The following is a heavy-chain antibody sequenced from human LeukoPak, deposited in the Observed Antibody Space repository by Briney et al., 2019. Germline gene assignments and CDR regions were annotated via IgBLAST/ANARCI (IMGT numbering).Heavy chain of an antibody. V-gene: IGHV3-30-3*01. CDR2: ISYDGSNI. J-gene: IGHJ6*02. CDR3: ARDLPPEDV. Sequence: PGRSLRLSCAASGFTFSHYAMHWVRQAPGKGLEWVALISYDGSNIQYADSLKGRFTISRDNSKNTLYLQMNSLRVDDTAVYYCARDLPPEDVWSQGTTVTVSS. CDR1: GFTFSHYA.